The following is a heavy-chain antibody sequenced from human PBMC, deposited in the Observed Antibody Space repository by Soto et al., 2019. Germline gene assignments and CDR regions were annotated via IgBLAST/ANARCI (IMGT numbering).Heavy chain of an antibody. Sequence: EVQLVESGGGLVQPGGSLRLSCAASGFSFSHYCMSWVRQAPGKGLEWVANIKQDGSEKYGVDSVKGRFTISRDNAKKSMFLKMACLRQGETAVYYCARVPSTRDMWSEGVRGKYYCYYMDVWGKGTTVTASS. D-gene: IGHD3-10*01. CDR3: ARVPSTRDMWSEGVRGKYYCYYMDV. CDR2: IKQDGSEK. J-gene: IGHJ6*03. V-gene: IGHV3-7*04. CDR1: GFSFSHYC.